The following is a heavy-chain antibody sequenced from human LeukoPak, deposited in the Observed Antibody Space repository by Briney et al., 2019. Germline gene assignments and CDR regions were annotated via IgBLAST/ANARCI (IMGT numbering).Heavy chain of an antibody. CDR2: MYTSGSS. D-gene: IGHD1-26*01. CDR3: ARATAWIDAFDF. CDR1: GGSFSGYY. V-gene: IGHV4-59*10. Sequence: SETLSLTCAVYGGSFSGYYWNWIRQPAGKGLEWIGRMYTSGSSNYNPSLKSRVTISVDTSKNQVSLKLSSVTAADTAIYYCARATAWIDAFDFWGQGTMVTVS. J-gene: IGHJ3*01.